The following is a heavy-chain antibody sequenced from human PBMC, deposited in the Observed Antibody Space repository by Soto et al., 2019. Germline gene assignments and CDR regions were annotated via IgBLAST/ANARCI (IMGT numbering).Heavy chain of an antibody. Sequence: LSLTCTVSGGSVSSGSYYWSWIRQPPGKGLEWIGYIYYSGSTNYNPSLKSRVTISVDTSKNQFSLKLSSVTAADTAVYYCARALPYYSSWSSHREAVAGTGDYWGQGTLVTVSS. D-gene: IGHD6-19*01. V-gene: IGHV4-61*01. CDR1: GGSVSSGSYY. J-gene: IGHJ4*02. CDR2: IYYSGST. CDR3: ARALPYYSSWSSHREAVAGTGDY.